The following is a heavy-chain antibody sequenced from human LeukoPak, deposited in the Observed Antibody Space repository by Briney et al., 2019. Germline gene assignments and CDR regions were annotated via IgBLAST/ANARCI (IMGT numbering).Heavy chain of an antibody. CDR2: IIPILGIA. Sequence: SVKVSCKASGGAFSSYAISWVRQAPGQGLEWMGRIIPILGIANYAQKFQGRVTITADKSTSTACMELSSLRSEDTAVYYCAREEDYGGNYYGMDVWGQGTTVTVSS. D-gene: IGHD4-23*01. V-gene: IGHV1-69*04. J-gene: IGHJ6*02. CDR1: GGAFSSYA. CDR3: AREEDYGGNYYGMDV.